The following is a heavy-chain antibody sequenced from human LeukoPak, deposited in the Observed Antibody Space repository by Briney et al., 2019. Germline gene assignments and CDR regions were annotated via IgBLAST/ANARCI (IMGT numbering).Heavy chain of an antibody. V-gene: IGHV1-2*02. CDR3: SGVAGSYTSSRFDY. J-gene: IGHJ4*02. CDR1: GYTFTDYY. Sequence: ASVKVSCKTSGYTFTDYYLHWVRQAPGQGLEWMGRIDPNSGGTNYAQKFQVRVPVTRDTAIRIVYMELSGLRSDDTAVYYCSGVAGSYTSSRFDYWGQGTLVTVSS. D-gene: IGHD6-13*01. CDR2: IDPNSGGT.